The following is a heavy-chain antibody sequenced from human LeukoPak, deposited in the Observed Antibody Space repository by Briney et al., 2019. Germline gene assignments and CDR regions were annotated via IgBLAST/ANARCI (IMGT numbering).Heavy chain of an antibody. CDR3: ARGGYMLDY. J-gene: IGHJ4*02. CDR2: IYYSGST. D-gene: IGHD1-1*01. CDR1: GGSISSYY. Sequence: SETLSLTCTVSGGSISSYYWSWIPQPPGKGLEWIGYIYYSGSTNYNPSLKSRVTISVETSKNQFSLKLSSVTAADTAVYYCARGGYMLDYWGQGTLVTVSS. V-gene: IGHV4-59*01.